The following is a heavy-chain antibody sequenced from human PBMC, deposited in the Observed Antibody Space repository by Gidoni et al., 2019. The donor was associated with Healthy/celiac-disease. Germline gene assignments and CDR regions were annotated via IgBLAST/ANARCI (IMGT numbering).Heavy chain of an antibody. CDR1: GFTFSSYA. CDR3: AKDLAGSGSYRPNV. D-gene: IGHD3-10*01. Sequence: EVQLVESGGGLVQPGGSLRLSCAASGFTFSSYAMSWVRQAPGKGLEWVSAISGSGGSTYYADAVKGRFTITRDNSKNTLYLQMNSLRAEDTAVYYCAKDLAGSGSYRPNVWGKGTTVTVSS. V-gene: IGHV3-23*04. J-gene: IGHJ6*04. CDR2: ISGSGGST.